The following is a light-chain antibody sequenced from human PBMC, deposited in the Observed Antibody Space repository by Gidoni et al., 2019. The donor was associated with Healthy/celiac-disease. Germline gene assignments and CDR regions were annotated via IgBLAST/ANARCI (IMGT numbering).Light chain of an antibody. Sequence: DIQMTQSPSSLSASVGDRVTITCRASQSISSYLNWYQQKPGKAPKLLSYAASSLQSGVPSRFSGSVSGTDFTLTISSLQPEDFATYYCQQSYSTPPEGTFGQGTKVEIK. CDR2: AAS. J-gene: IGKJ1*01. CDR1: QSISSY. CDR3: QQSYSTPPEGT. V-gene: IGKV1-39*01.